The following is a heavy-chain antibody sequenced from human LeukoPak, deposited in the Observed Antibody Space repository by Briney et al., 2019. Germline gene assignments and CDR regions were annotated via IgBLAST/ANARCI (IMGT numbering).Heavy chain of an antibody. D-gene: IGHD1-26*01. Sequence: GGSLRLSCAASGFTFSSYWMSWVRQAPGKGLEWVGRIKSKTDGGTTDYAAPVKGRFTISRDDSKNTLYLQMNSLKTEDTAVYYCTTRGYSGSRWDAFDIWGQGTMVTVSS. J-gene: IGHJ3*02. CDR1: GFTFSSYW. V-gene: IGHV3-15*01. CDR3: TTRGYSGSRWDAFDI. CDR2: IKSKTDGGTT.